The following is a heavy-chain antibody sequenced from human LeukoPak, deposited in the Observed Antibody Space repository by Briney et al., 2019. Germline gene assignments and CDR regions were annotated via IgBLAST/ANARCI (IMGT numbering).Heavy chain of an antibody. J-gene: IGHJ5*02. CDR3: ARERLERRDNWFDP. CDR2: LYTSEST. D-gene: IGHD1-1*01. V-gene: IGHV4-61*02. CDR1: GGSLSSGSYY. Sequence: TLSLTCTVSGGSLSSGSYYWRWLRQPAGKGLEWIGRLYTSESTNYNPSLKSRVTISVDTSKNQFSLKLSSVTAAETAVYYCARERLERRDNWFDPWGQGTLVTVSS.